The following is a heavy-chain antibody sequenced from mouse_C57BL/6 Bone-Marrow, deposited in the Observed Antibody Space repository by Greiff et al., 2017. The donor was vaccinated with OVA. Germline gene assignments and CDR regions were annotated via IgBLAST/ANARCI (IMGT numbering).Heavy chain of an antibody. V-gene: IGHV1-64*01. Sequence: VQLQQPGAELVKPGASVQLSCKASGYTFTSSWMHWVKQRPGQGLAWIGMIHPTSGSTNYTEKFKSKATLTVDKSSSTAYMQLSRLTSADSAVDDYARDGGDWYFEVWGRGTAVTVSA. J-gene: IGHJ1*03. CDR1: GYTFTSSW. CDR3: ARDGGDWYFEV. CDR2: IHPTSGST.